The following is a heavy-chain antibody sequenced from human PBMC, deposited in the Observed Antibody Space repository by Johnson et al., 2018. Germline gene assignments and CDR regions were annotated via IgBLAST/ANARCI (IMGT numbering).Heavy chain of an antibody. CDR2: LSYDGSNK. Sequence: VQLVESGGGVVQPGRSLRLSCAASGFTFSSYGMHWVRQAPGKGLEWVAVLSYDGSNKHYADSVKGRFTISRDNSKNTLYVQMNSLRAEETAGYYCAKDPSSGWYGYYYMDVWGKGTTVTVSS. J-gene: IGHJ6*03. D-gene: IGHD6-19*01. CDR1: GFTFSSYG. CDR3: AKDPSSGWYGYYYMDV. V-gene: IGHV3-30*18.